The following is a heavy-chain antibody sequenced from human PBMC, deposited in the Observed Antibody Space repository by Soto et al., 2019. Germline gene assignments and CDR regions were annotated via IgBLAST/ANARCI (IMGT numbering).Heavy chain of an antibody. CDR1: GFTFSSYW. D-gene: IGHD5-18*01. CDR2: INSDGSST. CDR3: AREGRGYSYGYYLRNGMDV. Sequence: EVQLVESGGGLVQPGGSLRLSCAASGFTFSSYWMHWVRQAPGKGLVWVSRINSDGSSTSYADSVKGRFTISRDNAKNTLYLQMTSLRAEDTAVYYCAREGRGYSYGYYLRNGMDVWGQGTTVTVSS. J-gene: IGHJ6*02. V-gene: IGHV3-74*01.